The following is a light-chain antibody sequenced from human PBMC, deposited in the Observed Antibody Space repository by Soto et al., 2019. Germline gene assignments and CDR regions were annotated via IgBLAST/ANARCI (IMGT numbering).Light chain of an antibody. CDR2: GVS. V-gene: IGLV2-14*03. J-gene: IGLJ2*01. CDR1: SSDVGGYDF. Sequence: QSALTQPASVSGSPGQSITISCTGTSSDVGGYDFVSWYQHHPGKAPKLMIYGVSYRPSGVSYRFSGSKSGDTASLTISGLQAEDEADYDCSSYTSTSTVVFVGGTKLTVL. CDR3: SSYTSTSTVV.